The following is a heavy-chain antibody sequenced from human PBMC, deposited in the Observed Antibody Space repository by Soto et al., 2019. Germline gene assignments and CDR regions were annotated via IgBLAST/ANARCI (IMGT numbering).Heavy chain of an antibody. V-gene: IGHV3-15*01. CDR3: TTGYCSGGSCYSLGYYYYMDV. CDR2: IKSKTDGGTT. J-gene: IGHJ6*03. D-gene: IGHD2-15*01. Sequence: PGGSLRLSCAASGFTFSNAWMSWVRQAPGKGLEWVGRIKSKTDGGTTDYAAPVKGRFTISRDDSKNTLYLQMNSLKTEDTAVYYCTTGYCSGGSCYSLGYYYYMDVWGKGTTVTVSS. CDR1: GFTFSNAW.